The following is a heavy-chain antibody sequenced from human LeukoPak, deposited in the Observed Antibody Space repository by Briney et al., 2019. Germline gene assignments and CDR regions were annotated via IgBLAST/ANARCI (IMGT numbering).Heavy chain of an antibody. V-gene: IGHV1-69*05. J-gene: IGHJ4*02. CDR3: ARVIEGSSPDY. CDR1: GGTFSSYA. D-gene: IGHD6-13*01. CDR2: IIPIFGTA. Sequence: ASVKVSCKASGGTFSSYAISWVRQAPGQGLEWMGGIIPIFGTANYAQKFQGRVTMTRDMSTSTVYMELSSLRSEDTAVYYCARVIEGSSPDYWGQGTLVTVSS.